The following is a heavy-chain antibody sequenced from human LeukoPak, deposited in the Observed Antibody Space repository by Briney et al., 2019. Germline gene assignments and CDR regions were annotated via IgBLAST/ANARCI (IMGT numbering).Heavy chain of an antibody. J-gene: IGHJ4*02. CDR2: IYYSGNT. D-gene: IGHD5-12*01. CDR3: ARGPWLRLRFFDY. CDR1: GGSISSDGYY. V-gene: IGHV4-31*03. Sequence: PSETLSLTCTVSGGSISSDGYYWSWIRQHPGKGLEWIGYIYYSGNTYYNPSLKSRVTMSVDTSKNQFSLKLSSVTAADTAVYYCARGPWLRLRFFDYWGQGTLVTVSS.